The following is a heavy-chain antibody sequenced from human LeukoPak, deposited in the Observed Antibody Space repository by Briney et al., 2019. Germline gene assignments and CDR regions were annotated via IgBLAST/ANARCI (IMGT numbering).Heavy chain of an antibody. Sequence: ASVKVSCKASGYTFTSYGISWVRQAPGQGLEWMGWISAYNGNTNYAQKLQGSVTMTTDTSTSTAYMELRSLRSDDTAVYYCARGPIFIAVAMFDYWGQGTLVTVSS. CDR1: GYTFTSYG. CDR2: ISAYNGNT. V-gene: IGHV1-18*01. CDR3: ARGPIFIAVAMFDY. D-gene: IGHD6-19*01. J-gene: IGHJ4*02.